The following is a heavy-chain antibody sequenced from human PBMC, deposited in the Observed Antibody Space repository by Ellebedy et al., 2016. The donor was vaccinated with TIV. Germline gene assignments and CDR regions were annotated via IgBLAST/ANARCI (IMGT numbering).Heavy chain of an antibody. D-gene: IGHD6-25*01. CDR1: GYTLTTYG. CDR3: ARAPRTALDY. CDR2: ISPSNGNT. J-gene: IGHJ4*02. V-gene: IGHV1-18*01. Sequence: ASVKVSCKASGYTLTTYGITWVRQAPGQGLEWMGWISPSNGNTNYAQKFQGRVTLTTDTSTSTVYMEMRSLRSDDTAVYYCARAPRTALDYWGQGTLVTVSS.